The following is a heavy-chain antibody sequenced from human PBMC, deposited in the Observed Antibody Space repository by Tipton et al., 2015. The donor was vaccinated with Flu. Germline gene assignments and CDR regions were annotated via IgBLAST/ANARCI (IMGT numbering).Heavy chain of an antibody. D-gene: IGHD3-16*01. V-gene: IGHV3-7*01. CDR2: IKRDGRET. CDR3: GRVRRWGPSWFDP. Sequence: GSLRLSCAASGFTFSSYVMNWVRQAPGKGLEWVANIKRDGRETYYLESVKGRFTISRDNLKNSSYLQMDSLTVEDSAVYYCGRVRRWGPSWFDPWGQGTQVIVSS. J-gene: IGHJ5*02. CDR1: GFTFSSYV.